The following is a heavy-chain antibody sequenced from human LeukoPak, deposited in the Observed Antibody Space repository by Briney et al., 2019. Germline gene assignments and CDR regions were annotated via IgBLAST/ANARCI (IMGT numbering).Heavy chain of an antibody. V-gene: IGHV4-39*01. CDR1: GGSISSYY. D-gene: IGHD2-2*01. CDR2: IYYSGST. J-gene: IGHJ5*01. CDR3: ARDQEHCSGTSCYPYWYDS. Sequence: SETLSLICTVSGGSISSYYWSWIRQPPGKGLEWIGSIYYSGSTYYNPSLKSRVTTSVDTSKNQFSLKLSSVTAADTAVYYCARDQEHCSGTSCYPYWYDSWGQGTLVTVSS.